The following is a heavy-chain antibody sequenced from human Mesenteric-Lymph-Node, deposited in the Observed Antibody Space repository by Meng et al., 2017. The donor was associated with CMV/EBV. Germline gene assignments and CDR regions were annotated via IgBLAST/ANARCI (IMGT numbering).Heavy chain of an antibody. V-gene: IGHV3-23*01. J-gene: IGHJ4*02. CDR2: ISSLGHIT. Sequence: SCAASGFIFGTYGMAWVRQAPGKGLEWVTTISSLGHITYYADSVKGRFTVSRDNSKNTLFLQMDSLRAQDTAVYYCAKELRDWRPLDYWGQGTLVTVSS. CDR1: GFIFGTYG. D-gene: IGHD3-9*01. CDR3: AKELRDWRPLDY.